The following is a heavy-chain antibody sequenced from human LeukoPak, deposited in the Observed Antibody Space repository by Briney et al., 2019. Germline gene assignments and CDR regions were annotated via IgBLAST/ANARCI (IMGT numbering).Heavy chain of an antibody. D-gene: IGHD1-26*01. CDR1: GFTFRSYG. J-gene: IGHJ4*02. V-gene: IGHV3-7*01. CDR3: ARGKGWVDY. Sequence: GGSLRLSCAASGFTFRSYGMSWVRQAPGKGLEWVANINEDGSEKNYVDSVKGRFTISRDNSKNSLFLQMNYLRPEDTAVYYCARGKGWVDYWGQGTLVTVSS. CDR2: INEDGSEK.